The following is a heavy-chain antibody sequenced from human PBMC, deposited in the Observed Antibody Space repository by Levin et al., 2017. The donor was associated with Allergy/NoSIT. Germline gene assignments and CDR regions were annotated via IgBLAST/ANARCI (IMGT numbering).Heavy chain of an antibody. D-gene: IGHD1-26*01. CDR2: ISFDGNNK. CDR3: ARSLVGATRSYFDY. Sequence: PGGSLRLSCAASGFTFRNYAMHWVRQAPGKGLEWVAVISFDGNNKYYTDSVRGRFAISRDYYKNTLYLQMNSLRAEDTAVYYCARSLVGATRSYFDYWGQGTPVTVSS. J-gene: IGHJ4*02. CDR1: GFTFRNYA. V-gene: IGHV3-30*09.